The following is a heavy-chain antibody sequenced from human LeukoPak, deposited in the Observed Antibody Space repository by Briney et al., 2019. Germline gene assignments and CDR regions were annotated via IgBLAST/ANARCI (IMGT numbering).Heavy chain of an antibody. V-gene: IGHV3-30*03. J-gene: IGHJ4*02. CDR1: GFTFSSYG. D-gene: IGHD4-17*01. CDR2: ISYDGSNK. Sequence: GGSLRLSCAASGFTFSSYGMHWVRQAPGKGLEWVAVISYDGSNKYYADSVQGRFTISRDNSRNTLYLQMNSLRAEDTAVYYCARIWSVTPFDYWGQGTLVTVSS. CDR3: ARIWSVTPFDY.